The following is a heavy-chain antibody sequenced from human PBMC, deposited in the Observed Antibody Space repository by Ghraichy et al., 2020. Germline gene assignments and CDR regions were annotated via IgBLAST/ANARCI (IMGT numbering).Heavy chain of an antibody. Sequence: GALRLSCAASGFTFSSYSMNWVRQAPGKGLEWVSSISSSSSYIYYADSVKGRFTISRDNAKNSLYLQMNSLRAEDTAVYYCARGVVVAATGYFDYWGQGTLVTVSS. V-gene: IGHV3-21*01. CDR2: ISSSSSYI. CDR1: GFTFSSYS. J-gene: IGHJ4*02. D-gene: IGHD2-15*01. CDR3: ARGVVVAATGYFDY.